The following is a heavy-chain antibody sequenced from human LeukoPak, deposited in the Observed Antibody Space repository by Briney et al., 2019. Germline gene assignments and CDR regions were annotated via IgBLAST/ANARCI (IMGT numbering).Heavy chain of an antibody. J-gene: IGHJ4*02. CDR2: INPNSGDT. D-gene: IGHD2-2*01. CDR1: GYTFTGYH. CDR3: ARDYCSSTSCLFDY. V-gene: IGHV1-2*06. Sequence: SVKVSCKASGYTFTGYHMHWVRQAPGQGLEWMGRINPNSGDTNYAQKFQGRVTMTRDTSISTAYVELSRLRSDDTAVYYCARDYCSSTSCLFDYWGQGTLVTVSS.